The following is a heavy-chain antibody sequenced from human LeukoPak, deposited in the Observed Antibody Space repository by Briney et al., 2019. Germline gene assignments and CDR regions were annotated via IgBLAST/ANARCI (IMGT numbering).Heavy chain of an antibody. V-gene: IGHV1-2*02. J-gene: IGHJ5*02. CDR2: INPNSGGT. Sequence: GASVKVSCKASGYTFTGYYMHWVRQAPGQGLEWMGWINPNSGGTNYAQKFQGRVTMTRDTSISTAYMELSRLRSDDTAVYYCARSAAREWLLESWFDPWGQGTLVTVSS. D-gene: IGHD3-3*01. CDR1: GYTFTGYY. CDR3: ARSAAREWLLESWFDP.